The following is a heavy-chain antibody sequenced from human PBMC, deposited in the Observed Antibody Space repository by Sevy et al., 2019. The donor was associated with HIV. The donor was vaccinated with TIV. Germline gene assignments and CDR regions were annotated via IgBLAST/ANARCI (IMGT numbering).Heavy chain of an antibody. D-gene: IGHD4-17*01. J-gene: IGHJ5*01. V-gene: IGHV4-39*01. CDR3: AGFEYGDYSYLFDS. Sequence: SETLSLTCTVSGGSISSSSYYWGWIRQPPGKGLEWIGNIYYSGSSYYNPSLNSRVTISVVTSKNQFSLKLTSVTAADMAVYYCAGFEYGDYSYLFDSWGQGTLVTVSS. CDR1: GGSISSSSYY. CDR2: IYYSGSS.